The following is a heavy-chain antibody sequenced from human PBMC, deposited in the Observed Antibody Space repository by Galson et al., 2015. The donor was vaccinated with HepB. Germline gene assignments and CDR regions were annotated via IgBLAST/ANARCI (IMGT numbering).Heavy chain of an antibody. J-gene: IGHJ6*02. CDR1: GFTVSSNY. D-gene: IGHD2-2*01. CDR3: ARDGPQYQLLWGGMDV. Sequence: SLRLSCAASGFTVSSNYMSWVRQAPGKGLEWVSVIYSGGGTYYADSVKGRFAISRDNSKNTLYLQMNSLRAEDTAVYYCARDGPQYQLLWGGMDVWGQGTTVTVSS. CDR2: IYSGGGT. V-gene: IGHV3-66*01.